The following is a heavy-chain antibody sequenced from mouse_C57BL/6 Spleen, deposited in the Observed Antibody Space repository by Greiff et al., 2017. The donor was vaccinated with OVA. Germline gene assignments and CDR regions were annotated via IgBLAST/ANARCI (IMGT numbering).Heavy chain of an antibody. Sequence: QVQLQQSGPGLVQPSQSLSITCTVSGFSLTSYGVHWVRQSPGKGLEWLGVIWSGGSTDYNAAFISRLSISKDNSKSQVFFKMNSLQADDTAIYYCARIYYDYDGGDYYAMDYWGQGTSVTVSS. D-gene: IGHD2-4*01. J-gene: IGHJ4*01. CDR3: ARIYYDYDGGDYYAMDY. V-gene: IGHV2-2*01. CDR2: IWSGGST. CDR1: GFSLTSYG.